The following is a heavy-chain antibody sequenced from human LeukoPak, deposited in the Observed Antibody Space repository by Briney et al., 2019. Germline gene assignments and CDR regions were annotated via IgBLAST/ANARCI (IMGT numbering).Heavy chain of an antibody. CDR3: ARADWDTAMIDY. CDR2: ISSSSSYI. D-gene: IGHD5-18*01. CDR1: GFTFSSYS. Sequence: GGSLRLSCAASGFTFSSYSMNWVRQAPGKGLEWASSISSSSSYIYYADSVKGRSTISRDNAKNSLYLQTNSLRAEDTAVYYCARADWDTAMIDYWGQGTLVTVSS. V-gene: IGHV3-21*01. J-gene: IGHJ4*02.